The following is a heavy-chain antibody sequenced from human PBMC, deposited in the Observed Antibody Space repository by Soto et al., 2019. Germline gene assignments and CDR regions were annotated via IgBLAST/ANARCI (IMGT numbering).Heavy chain of an antibody. CDR3: ARGEYSSSSYRSYYYYGMDV. CDR2: MNPNSGNT. CDR1: GYTFTSYD. J-gene: IGHJ6*02. V-gene: IGHV1-8*01. Sequence: ASVKVSCKASGYTFTSYDINWVRQATGQGLEWMGWMNPNSGNTGCAQKFQGRVTMTRNTSISTAYMELSSLRSEDTAVYHCARGEYSSSSYRSYYYYGMDVWGQGTTVTVSS. D-gene: IGHD6-6*01.